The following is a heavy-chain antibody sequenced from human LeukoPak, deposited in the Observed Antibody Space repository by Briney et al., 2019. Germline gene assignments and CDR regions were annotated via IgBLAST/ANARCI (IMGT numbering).Heavy chain of an antibody. CDR2: ISYDGSNN. J-gene: IGHJ4*02. CDR1: GFTFSNYG. D-gene: IGHD2-21*01. CDR3: AKAPVTSCRGAYCYPFDS. Sequence: GGSLRLSCTASGFTFSNYGMHWVRQAPGKGLEWVAVISYDGSNNYYADSVKGRFTISRDNFKNTLYLQMNSLRAEDAAVYFCAKAPVTSCRGAYCYPFDSWGQGTLVTVSS. V-gene: IGHV3-30*18.